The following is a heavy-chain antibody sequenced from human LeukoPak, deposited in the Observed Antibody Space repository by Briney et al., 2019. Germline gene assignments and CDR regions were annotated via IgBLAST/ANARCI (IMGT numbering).Heavy chain of an antibody. CDR1: GYTFTGHY. CDR2: INPNSGGT. D-gene: IGHD6-13*01. CDR3: ARDRGYSSSTYYFDY. J-gene: IGHJ4*02. Sequence: ASEKVSCKASGYTFTGHYMHWVRQAPGQGLEWMGWINPNSGGTNYAQKFQGRVTMTRDTSISTAYMELSRLRSDDTAVYYCARDRGYSSSTYYFDYWGQGTLVTVSS. V-gene: IGHV1-2*02.